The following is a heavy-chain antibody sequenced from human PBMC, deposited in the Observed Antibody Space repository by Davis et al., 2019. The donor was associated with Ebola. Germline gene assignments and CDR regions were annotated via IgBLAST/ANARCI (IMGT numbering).Heavy chain of an antibody. CDR1: GYTLPSYD. CDR3: ARGYGSWYFDL. CDR2: MNPNSGNT. D-gene: IGHD1-26*01. Sequence: ASVKVSCKASGYTLPSYDINWVRQATGQGLEWMGWMNPNSGNTGYAQKFQGRVTMSRSTSISTAYMELSSLRSDDTAVYYCARGYGSWYFDLWGRGTLVTVSS. J-gene: IGHJ2*01. V-gene: IGHV1-8*01.